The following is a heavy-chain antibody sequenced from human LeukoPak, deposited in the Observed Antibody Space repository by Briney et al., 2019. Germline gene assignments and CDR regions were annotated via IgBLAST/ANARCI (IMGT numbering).Heavy chain of an antibody. D-gene: IGHD5-18*01. CDR3: ARRGYSYGTYYFDY. CDR1: GGSISSYY. CDR2: IYYSGST. V-gene: IGHV4-59*08. Sequence: SETLSLTCTVSGGSISSYYWSWIRQPPGKGLEWIGYIYYSGSTNYNPSLKSRVTISVDTSKNQFSLKLSSVTAADTAVYYCARRGYSYGTYYFDYWGQGTLVTVS. J-gene: IGHJ4*02.